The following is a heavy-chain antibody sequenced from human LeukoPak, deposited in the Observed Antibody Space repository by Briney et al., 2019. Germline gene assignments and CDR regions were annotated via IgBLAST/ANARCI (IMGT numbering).Heavy chain of an antibody. Sequence: SETLSLTCAVYGGSFSGYYWSWIRQPPGKGLEWIGEINHSGSTNYNPSLKSRVTISVDTSKNQFSLKLSSVTAADTAVYYCAKERGYSYGLPDYWGQGTLVTVSS. D-gene: IGHD5-18*01. CDR3: AKERGYSYGLPDY. V-gene: IGHV4-34*01. J-gene: IGHJ4*02. CDR2: INHSGST. CDR1: GGSFSGYY.